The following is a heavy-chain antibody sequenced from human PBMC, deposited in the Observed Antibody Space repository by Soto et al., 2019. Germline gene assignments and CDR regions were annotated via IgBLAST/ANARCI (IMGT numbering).Heavy chain of an antibody. CDR1: GGSISSSSYY. CDR2: IYYSGST. CDR3: ARQDDSYGPRGMDV. D-gene: IGHD5-18*01. J-gene: IGHJ6*02. Sequence: PSETLSLTCTVSGGSISSSSYYWGWIRQPPGKGLEWIGSIYYSGSTYYNPSLKSRVTISVDTSKNQFSLKLSSVTAADTAVYYCARQDDSYGPRGMDVWGQGTAVTVSS. V-gene: IGHV4-39*01.